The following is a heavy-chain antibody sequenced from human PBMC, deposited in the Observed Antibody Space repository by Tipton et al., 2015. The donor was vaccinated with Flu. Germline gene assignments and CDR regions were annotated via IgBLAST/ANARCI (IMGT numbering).Heavy chain of an antibody. D-gene: IGHD3/OR15-3a*01. CDR1: GFTFDDYA. Sequence: SLRLSCAASGFTFDDYAMHWVRQAPGKGLEWVSGISWNSGSIGYADSVEGRFTISRDNAKNSLYLQMNSLRAEDTALYYCAKGDWVYWGQGTLVTVSS. V-gene: IGHV3-9*01. CDR2: ISWNSGSI. CDR3: AKGDWVY. J-gene: IGHJ4*02.